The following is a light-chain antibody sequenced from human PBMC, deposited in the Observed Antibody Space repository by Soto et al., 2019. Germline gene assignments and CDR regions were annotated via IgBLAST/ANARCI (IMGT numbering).Light chain of an antibody. J-gene: IGKJ4*01. CDR1: QRMTSW. CDR2: AAS. Sequence: DIQLTQSPSTLSASVGDRVTITCRASQRMTSWLAWYQQKPGKAPKLLIYAASTLQRGVPSRFSGSGSGTDFTLTIGSLQPEDVAAYYCQKYNSAPLTFGGGTKVDIK. CDR3: QKYNSAPLT. V-gene: IGKV1-5*01.